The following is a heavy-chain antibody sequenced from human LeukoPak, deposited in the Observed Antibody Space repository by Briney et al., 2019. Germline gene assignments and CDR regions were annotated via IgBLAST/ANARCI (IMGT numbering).Heavy chain of an antibody. CDR2: ITPIIDSA. CDR3: ARVNLRGSQYNWFDP. Sequence: SVKVSCKASGGTLNSHTFSWVRQAPGRGLEWMGRITPIIDSAKYAQNFQDRVSITADKSTSTVYMELSSLRSEDTAVYFCARVNLRGSQYNWFDPWGQGTLVTVSS. J-gene: IGHJ5*02. CDR1: GGTLNSHT. D-gene: IGHD1-26*01. V-gene: IGHV1-69*08.